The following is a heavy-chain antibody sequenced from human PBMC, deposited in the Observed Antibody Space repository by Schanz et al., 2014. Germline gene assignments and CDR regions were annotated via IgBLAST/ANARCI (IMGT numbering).Heavy chain of an antibody. Sequence: EVQLVESGGGVVQPGGSLRLSCAASGFTFSDYSMNWVRQAPGKGPEWVSYIRSSSTPIYYADSVKGRFTISRDNSKNTLYLQMNSLRAEDTAVYYCAKGRFGELSAFDIWGQGTMVTVSS. CDR2: IRSSSTPI. J-gene: IGHJ3*02. V-gene: IGHV3-48*01. CDR1: GFTFSDYS. CDR3: AKGRFGELSAFDI. D-gene: IGHD3-10*01.